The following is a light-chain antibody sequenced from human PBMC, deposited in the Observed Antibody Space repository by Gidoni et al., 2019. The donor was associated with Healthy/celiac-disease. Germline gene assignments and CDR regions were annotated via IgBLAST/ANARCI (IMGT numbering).Light chain of an antibody. V-gene: IGLV3-21*02. CDR2: DDS. J-gene: IGLJ2*01. Sequence: SYVLPTPPSCSVAPGPTARITFGGNNIGRKSVHWYLQKPGQAPVLVVYDDSDRPSGIPERFSGSNSGNTATPTISRVEAGDEADYYFQVWDSSSDHSYVVFGGGTKLTVL. CDR3: QVWDSSSDHSYVV. CDR1: NIGRKS.